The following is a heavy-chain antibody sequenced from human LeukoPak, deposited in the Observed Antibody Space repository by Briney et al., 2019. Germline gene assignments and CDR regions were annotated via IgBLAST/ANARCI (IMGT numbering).Heavy chain of an antibody. V-gene: IGHV4-4*07. Sequence: SETLSLTCTVSGGSISSYYWSWIRQPAGKGLEWIGRMYTSGRTNYNPSLKSRVTMSVDTSKNQFSLKLSSVTAADTAVYYCARHENDYDFWSGYPHMDVWGQGTTVTVSS. CDR1: GGSISSYY. J-gene: IGHJ6*02. D-gene: IGHD3-3*01. CDR2: MYTSGRT. CDR3: ARHENDYDFWSGYPHMDV.